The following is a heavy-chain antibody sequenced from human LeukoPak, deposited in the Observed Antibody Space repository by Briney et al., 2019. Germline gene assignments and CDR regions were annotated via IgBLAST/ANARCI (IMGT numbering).Heavy chain of an antibody. CDR1: GYTFTSYG. D-gene: IGHD3-3*01. J-gene: IGHJ6*03. Sequence: ASVKVSCKASGYTFTSYGISWVRQAPGQGLEWMGWISAYNGNTNYAQKFQGRVTITADESTSTAYMELSSLRSEDTAVYYCARVPFGVVNDYYYYYYMDVWGKGTTVTVSS. CDR2: ISAYNGNT. CDR3: ARVPFGVVNDYYYYYYMDV. V-gene: IGHV1-18*01.